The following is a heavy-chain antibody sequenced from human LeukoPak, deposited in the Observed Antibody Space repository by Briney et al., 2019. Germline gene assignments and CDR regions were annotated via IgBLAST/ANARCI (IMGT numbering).Heavy chain of an antibody. J-gene: IGHJ3*02. CDR3: ARHNYDDYVFDI. CDR1: GGSLSSYY. CDR2: INYSGSA. V-gene: IGHV4-59*08. Sequence: PSETLSHTCTVSGGSLSSYYFSWIRQSPGKGLEWIAYINYSGSASYNPSLKSRVTMSVDTSKQFSLSLSSVTAADTAVYYCARHNYDDYVFDIWGQGTKVTVSS. D-gene: IGHD4-17*01.